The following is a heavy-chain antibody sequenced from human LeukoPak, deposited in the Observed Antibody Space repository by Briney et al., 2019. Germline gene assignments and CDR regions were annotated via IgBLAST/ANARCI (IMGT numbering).Heavy chain of an antibody. CDR2: IWYDGSNK. Sequence: GGSLRLSCAASGFTFSSYGMHWVRQAPGKGLEWVAVIWYDGSNKYYADSVKGRFTISRDNSKNTLYLQMNSLRSEDTAVYYCATPRWLPDAFDIWGQGTMVTVSS. J-gene: IGHJ3*02. CDR1: GFTFSSYG. V-gene: IGHV3-30*02. CDR3: ATPRWLPDAFDI. D-gene: IGHD5-12*01.